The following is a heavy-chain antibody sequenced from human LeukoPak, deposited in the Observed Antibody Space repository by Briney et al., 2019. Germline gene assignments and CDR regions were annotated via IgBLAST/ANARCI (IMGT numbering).Heavy chain of an antibody. D-gene: IGHD3-10*01. J-gene: IGHJ5*02. V-gene: IGHV3-48*02. CDR2: ISSSGSIR. Sequence: GGPLRLSCEVSGLTFSTYSMNWVCQAPGKGLEWISYISSSGSIRYYADSVKGRFTISRDNAKNSLYLQMNSLRDEDTAVYYCARGVIWFGESPKNWLGPDPWGQGTLVTVSS. CDR3: ARGVIWFGESPKNWLGPDP. CDR1: GLTFSTYS.